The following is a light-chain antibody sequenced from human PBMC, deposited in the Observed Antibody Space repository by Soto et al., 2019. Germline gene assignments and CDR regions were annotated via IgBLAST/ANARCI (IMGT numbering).Light chain of an antibody. CDR3: QHYGRTPWT. Sequence: EIVMTQSPATLSVSPGGRATLSFRASQSISDTLAWYQQKPGQAPRLLFYGASTGATGTPDRFSGSGSGTDFTLTISRLEPEDFAVYYCQHYGRTPWTFGQGTKVDIK. V-gene: IGKV3-20*01. CDR2: GAS. CDR1: QSISDT. J-gene: IGKJ1*01.